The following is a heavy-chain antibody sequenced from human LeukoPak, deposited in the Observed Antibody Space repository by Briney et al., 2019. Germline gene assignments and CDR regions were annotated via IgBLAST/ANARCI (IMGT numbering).Heavy chain of an antibody. D-gene: IGHD2-2*01. V-gene: IGHV3-11*01. CDR2: ISSSGSTI. CDR1: GFTFSDYY. J-gene: IGHJ4*02. Sequence: GGSLRLSCAASGFTFSDYYMSWIRQAPGKGLEWVSYISSSGSTIYYADSVKGRFTISRDNAKNSLYQQMNSLRAEDTAVYYCARDLQDIVVVSAVGYWGQGTLVTVSS. CDR3: ARDLQDIVVVSAVGY.